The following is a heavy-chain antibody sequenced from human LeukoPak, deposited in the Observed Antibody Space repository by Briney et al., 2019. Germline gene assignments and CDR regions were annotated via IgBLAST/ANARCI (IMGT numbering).Heavy chain of an antibody. V-gene: IGHV4-39*01. J-gene: IGHJ4*02. CDR1: GGSISSSSYY. CDR2: IYYSGST. Sequence: SETLSLTCTVSGGSISSSSYYWGWIRQPPGKGLEWIGSIYYSGSTYYNPSLKSRVTISVDTSKNQFSLKLSSVTAADTAVYYCARLIYDFWSGYYGGFDYWGQGTLVXXSS. CDR3: ARLIYDFWSGYYGGFDY. D-gene: IGHD3-3*01.